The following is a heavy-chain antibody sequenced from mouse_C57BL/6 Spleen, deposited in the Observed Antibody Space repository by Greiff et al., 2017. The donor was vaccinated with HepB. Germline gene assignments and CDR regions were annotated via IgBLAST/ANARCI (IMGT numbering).Heavy chain of an antibody. CDR2: IYYSGTI. V-gene: IGHV3-5*01. Sequence: EVKVVESGPGLVKPSQTVFLTCTVTGISITTGNYRWSWIRQFPGNKLEWIGYIYYSGTITYNPSLTSRTTITRDTPKNQFFLEMNSLTAEDTATYYCARDLDYDYDEGYFDVWGTGTTVTVSS. CDR1: GISITTGNYR. J-gene: IGHJ1*03. D-gene: IGHD2-4*01. CDR3: ARDLDYDYDEGYFDV.